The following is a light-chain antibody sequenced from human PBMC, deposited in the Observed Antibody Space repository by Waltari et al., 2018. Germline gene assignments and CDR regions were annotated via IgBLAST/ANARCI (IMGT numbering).Light chain of an antibody. CDR1: RSNIGNNY. V-gene: IGLV1-51*02. Sequence: QSVLTQPPSVSAAPGQRVTISCSGGRSNIGNNYVSWYRQFPGTAPKLLIYEDTWRPSCIVGRFPGSKSGTSATLDSTGLQAGDEADYYCGTWDSSLSGAVFGGGTHLTVL. CDR3: GTWDSSLSGAV. CDR2: EDT. J-gene: IGLJ7*01.